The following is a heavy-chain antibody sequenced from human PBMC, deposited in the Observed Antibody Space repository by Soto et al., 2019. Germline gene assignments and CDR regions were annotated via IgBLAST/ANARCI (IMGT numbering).Heavy chain of an antibody. CDR3: ARARYYYGSGSYYHTYYYYYMDV. V-gene: IGHV4-31*03. D-gene: IGHD3-10*01. CDR2: IYYSGST. CDR1: GGSISSGGYY. J-gene: IGHJ6*03. Sequence: LSLTCTVSGGSISSGGYYWSWIRQHPGKGLEWIGYIYYSGSTYYNPSLKSRVTISVDTSKNQFSLKLSSVTAADTAVYYCARARYYYGSGSYYHTYYYYYMDVWGKGTTVTVSS.